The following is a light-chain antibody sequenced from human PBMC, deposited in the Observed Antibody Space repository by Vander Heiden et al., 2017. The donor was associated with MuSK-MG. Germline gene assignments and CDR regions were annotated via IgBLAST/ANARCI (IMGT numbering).Light chain of an antibody. CDR1: QSLPHSNGYNC. CDR2: LGS. CDR3: RQALQILYT. V-gene: IGKV2-28*01. J-gene: IGKJ2*01. Sequence: DIVMPQSPVPLPVTPGEPASISCRSSQSLPHSNGYNCLDGYLQKPGQSPQLLIYLGSNRAAGVPDRFSGSGSCTDFTLKIIRGEAEDVGVYYCRQALQILYTFGQGTKLEIK.